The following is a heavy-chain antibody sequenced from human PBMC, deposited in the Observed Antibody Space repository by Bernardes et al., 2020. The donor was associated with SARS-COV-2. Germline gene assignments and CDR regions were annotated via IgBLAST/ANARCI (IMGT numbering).Heavy chain of an antibody. CDR3: ETRFYAGDMD. V-gene: IGHV1-69*04. J-gene: IGHJ4*02. CDR1: GGTFNYHA. Sequence: SVKVSCKASGGTFNYHAINWVRQAPGQGLEWMGRVIPILGTTNYAPKFLGRVTITADKSTSTSYMDLSGLRYEDTAVYYCETRFYAGDMDWGQGTLVTVSS. CDR2: VIPILGTT. D-gene: IGHD2-21*01.